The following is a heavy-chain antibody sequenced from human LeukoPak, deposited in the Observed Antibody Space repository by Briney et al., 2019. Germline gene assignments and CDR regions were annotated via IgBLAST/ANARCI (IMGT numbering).Heavy chain of an antibody. CDR1: GDSMSDSDY. V-gene: IGHV4-38-2*02. D-gene: IGHD3-16*02. CDR3: ARAPNYRRYSFHS. CDR2: ITSSGTA. Sequence: PSETLSLTCTVSGDSMSDSDYWAWIRQTPGKGLKWIGGITSSGTARYSPSLNSQVTVSVDTSKSQFSLTLTSVTAADTAVYFCARAPNYRRYSFHSWGQGALLTVSS. J-gene: IGHJ4*02.